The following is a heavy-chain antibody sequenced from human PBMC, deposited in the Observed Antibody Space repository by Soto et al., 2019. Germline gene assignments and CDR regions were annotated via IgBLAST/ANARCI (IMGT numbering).Heavy chain of an antibody. CDR3: ARLSLEEDIVVVVAVGAFDI. J-gene: IGHJ3*02. CDR2: INHSGST. Sequence: SETLSLTCAVNGGSGGSFSGYYWSWIRQPPGKGLEWIGEINHSGSTNYNPSLKSRVTISVDTSKNQFSLKLSSVTAADTAVYYCARLSLEEDIVVVVAVGAFDIWGQGTTVTVSS. CDR1: GGSGGSFSGYY. V-gene: IGHV4-34*01. D-gene: IGHD2-15*01.